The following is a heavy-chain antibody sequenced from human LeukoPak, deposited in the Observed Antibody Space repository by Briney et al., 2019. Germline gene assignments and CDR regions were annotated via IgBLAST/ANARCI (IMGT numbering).Heavy chain of an antibody. Sequence: GMSLRLSCAASGFTFSENNAHWVRQAPGKGLEWVALLSNDGNNYAYADSVKGRFTLSGDNSKKTLYLQMDSLRTEDTAFYYCALIGVVIPPDTYDVWGQGTLVTVSS. D-gene: IGHD2-21*01. CDR3: ALIGVVIPPDTYDV. CDR1: GFTFSENN. J-gene: IGHJ3*01. CDR2: LSNDGNNY. V-gene: IGHV3-30-3*01.